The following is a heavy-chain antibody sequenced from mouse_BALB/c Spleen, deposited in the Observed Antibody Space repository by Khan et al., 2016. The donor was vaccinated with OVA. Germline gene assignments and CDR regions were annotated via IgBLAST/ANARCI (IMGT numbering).Heavy chain of an antibody. CDR2: INTYTGEP. V-gene: IGHV9-3-1*01. D-gene: IGHD2-1*01. J-gene: IGHJ1*01. CDR1: GYTFTNYG. Sequence: LVESGPELKKPGETVKISCKASGYTFTNYGMTWVKQAPGKGLKWMGWINTYTGEPTYADDFKGRFAFSLETSATTASLQISNLKNEDTATYFCARVGNYRYFDVWGAGTTVTVSS. CDR3: ARVGNYRYFDV.